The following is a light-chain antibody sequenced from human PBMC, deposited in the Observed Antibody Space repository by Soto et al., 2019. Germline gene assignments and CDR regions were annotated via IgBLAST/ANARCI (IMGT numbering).Light chain of an antibody. J-gene: IGKJ3*01. CDR3: QQFGSSTGFT. CDR1: QSINNRY. Sequence: EIVLTQSPGTLSLSPGERATLSCRASQSINNRYLAWYQQKPGQAPRLLIYGESSRATGIPDRFIGSGSGTDFTLTISRLEPEDFAVYYCQQFGSSTGFTFGPGTKVDIK. CDR2: GES. V-gene: IGKV3-20*01.